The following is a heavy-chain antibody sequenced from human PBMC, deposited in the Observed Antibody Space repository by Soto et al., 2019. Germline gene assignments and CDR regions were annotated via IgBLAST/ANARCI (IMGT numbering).Heavy chain of an antibody. Sequence: SSGTLSLTCTVLCGSLLGSTFYWALVPPSPGKGLEWIGTIFYSGGTFYTPSLKSRVTMSVDTSNNQFSLKLSSVTAADTAVYYCARQATGYYYGWFDPWGQGTLVTVSS. CDR2: IFYSGGT. V-gene: IGHV4-39*01. J-gene: IGHJ5*02. CDR1: CGSLLGSTFY. D-gene: IGHD3-22*01. CDR3: ARQATGYYYGWFDP.